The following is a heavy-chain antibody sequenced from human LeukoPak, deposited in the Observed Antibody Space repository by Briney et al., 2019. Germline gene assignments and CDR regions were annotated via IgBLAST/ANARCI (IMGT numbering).Heavy chain of an antibody. D-gene: IGHD5-12*01. CDR3: AKDRAVATIGGIDY. CDR2: INPNSGGT. J-gene: IGHJ4*02. CDR1: GYTVTGYY. Sequence: ASVKVSCKASGYTVTGYYMHWVRQAPGQGLEWMGWINPNSGGTNYAQKFQGRVTMTRDTSISTVYMELSRLRSDDTAVYYCAKDRAVATIGGIDYWGQGTLVTVSS. V-gene: IGHV1-2*02.